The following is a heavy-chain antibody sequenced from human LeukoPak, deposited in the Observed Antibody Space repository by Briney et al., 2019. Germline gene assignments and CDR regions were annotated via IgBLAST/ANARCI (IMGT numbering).Heavy chain of an antibody. D-gene: IGHD6-19*01. J-gene: IGHJ2*01. CDR3: ARADSSGWRDYWYFDL. V-gene: IGHV4-59*01. Sequence: SETLSLTCTVSGGSISSYYWSWIRQPPGKGLEWIGYIYYSGSTNYNPSLKSRVTISVDTSKNQFSLKLSSVTAADTAVYYCARADSSGWRDYWYFDLWGRGTLVTVSS. CDR1: GGSISSYY. CDR2: IYYSGST.